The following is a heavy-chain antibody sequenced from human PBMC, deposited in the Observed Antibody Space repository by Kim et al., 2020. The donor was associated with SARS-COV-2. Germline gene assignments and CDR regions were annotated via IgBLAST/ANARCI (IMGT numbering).Heavy chain of an antibody. V-gene: IGHV3-7*01. CDR2: EK. Sequence: EKDYVDSVKGRFTISRDNVENSVSLKMDSVRVEDTAVYYGASHLFYAFDFWGQGALVTVSS. CDR3: ASHLFYAFDF. J-gene: IGHJ4*02. D-gene: IGHD3-16*01.